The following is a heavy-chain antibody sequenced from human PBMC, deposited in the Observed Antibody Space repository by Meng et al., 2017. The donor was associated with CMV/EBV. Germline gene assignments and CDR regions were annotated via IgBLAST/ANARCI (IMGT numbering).Heavy chain of an antibody. CDR1: GSRFSGYY. CDR3: ARGPYSSSWYGYWFDP. Sequence: SGSRFSGYYMHWVRQAPGQGLEWMGWINPNSGGTNFAQKFQGRVTMTRNTSISTAYMELSSLRSEDTAVYYCARGPYSSSWYGYWFDPWGQGTLVTVSS. D-gene: IGHD6-13*01. V-gene: IGHV1-2*02. CDR2: INPNSGGT. J-gene: IGHJ5*02.